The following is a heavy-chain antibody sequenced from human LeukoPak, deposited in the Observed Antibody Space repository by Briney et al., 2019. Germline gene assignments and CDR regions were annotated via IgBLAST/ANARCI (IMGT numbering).Heavy chain of an antibody. Sequence: GGSLRLSCAASGFTFSSSAMTWVRQAPGEGLEWVSTISGSSYTTFYADSVQGRFTISRDNSRNTLYLQMNSLRAEDTAVYYCAKSRIAMVRGVIPPDFDYWGQGTLVTVSS. CDR3: AKSRIAMVRGVIPPDFDY. D-gene: IGHD3-10*01. V-gene: IGHV3-23*01. CDR2: ISGSSYTT. CDR1: GFTFSSSA. J-gene: IGHJ4*02.